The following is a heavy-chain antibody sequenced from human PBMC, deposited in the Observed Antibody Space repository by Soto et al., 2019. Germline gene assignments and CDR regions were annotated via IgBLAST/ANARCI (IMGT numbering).Heavy chain of an antibody. CDR3: ARGTYEPYF. D-gene: IGHD3-22*01. CDR1: GGSIRPYY. Sequence: QVQLQESGPGLLNPSETLSLICTVSGGSIRPYYWSWIRQPPGKGLQWIGYINHSGTATSYNPSLWSRAAISMDMSRKQFSLTVTSVTAADTAVYFCARGTYEPYFWGQVLLVTVSS. J-gene: IGHJ4*02. CDR2: INHSGTAT. V-gene: IGHV4-59*01.